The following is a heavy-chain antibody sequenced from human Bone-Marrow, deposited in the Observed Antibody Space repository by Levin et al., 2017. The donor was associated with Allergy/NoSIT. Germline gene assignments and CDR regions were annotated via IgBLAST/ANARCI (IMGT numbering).Heavy chain of an antibody. CDR1: GYTFTSFG. J-gene: IGHJ4*02. Sequence: GESLKISCKASGYTFTSFGINWVRQAPGQGLEWMGWISAHNGNTNFAQKLQGRVTMTTDTSTSTAYMELRSLRSDDTAVYYCAAFSTLVRGVPKSYFDYWGQGTLVTVSS. D-gene: IGHD3-10*01. CDR3: AAFSTLVRGVPKSYFDY. CDR2: ISAHNGNT. V-gene: IGHV1-18*01.